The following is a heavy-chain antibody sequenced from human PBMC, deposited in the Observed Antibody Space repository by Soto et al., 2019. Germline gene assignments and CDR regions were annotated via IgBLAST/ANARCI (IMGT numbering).Heavy chain of an antibody. CDR1: GGTFSSYA. Sequence: GASVKVSCKASGGTFSSYAISWVRQAPGQGLEWMGGIIPIFGTANYAQKFQGRVTITADESTSTAYMELSSLRSEDTAVYYCARDSSGYNWFDPWGQGTLVTVSS. D-gene: IGHD1-26*01. J-gene: IGHJ5*02. CDR2: IIPIFGTA. CDR3: ARDSSGYNWFDP. V-gene: IGHV1-69*13.